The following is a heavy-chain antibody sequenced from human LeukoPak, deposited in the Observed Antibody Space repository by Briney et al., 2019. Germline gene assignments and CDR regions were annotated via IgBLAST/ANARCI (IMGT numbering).Heavy chain of an antibody. CDR2: IYYSGST. Sequence: SETLSLTCTVSGGSISGYYWSWIRQPPGKGLEWIGYIYYSGSTNYNPSLKSRVTISVDTSKNQFSLKLSSVTAADTAVYYCARHGEEDSSGWIDAFDIWGQGTMVTVSS. CDR3: ARHGEEDSSGWIDAFDI. CDR1: GGSISGYY. J-gene: IGHJ3*02. V-gene: IGHV4-59*08. D-gene: IGHD6-19*01.